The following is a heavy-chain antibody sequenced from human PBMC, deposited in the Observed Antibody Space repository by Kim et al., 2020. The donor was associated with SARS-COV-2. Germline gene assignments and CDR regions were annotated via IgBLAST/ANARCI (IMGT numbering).Heavy chain of an antibody. J-gene: IGHJ4*02. Sequence: LKSRVTRSGDTSKNQFSLKLSSVTAADTAVYYCARGYYYDSSGYPPPAYWGQGTLVTVSS. CDR3: ARGYYYDSSGYPPPAY. D-gene: IGHD3-22*01. V-gene: IGHV4-31*02.